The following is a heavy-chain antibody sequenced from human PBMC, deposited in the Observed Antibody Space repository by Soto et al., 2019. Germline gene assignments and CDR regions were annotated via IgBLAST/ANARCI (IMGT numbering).Heavy chain of an antibody. D-gene: IGHD2-2*01. V-gene: IGHV3-53*01. Sequence: PGAYLRSSWAPSGFAGSNRCMTWVRQPTGKGLECVSVIYTAGGTNYADSVKGRFIISRDNSKNTLYLQMNSLRAEDTAVYYCARALPVAKGGFDPWGQGTLVTVSS. J-gene: IGHJ5*02. CDR1: GFAGSNRC. CDR3: ARALPVAKGGFDP. CDR2: IYTAGGT.